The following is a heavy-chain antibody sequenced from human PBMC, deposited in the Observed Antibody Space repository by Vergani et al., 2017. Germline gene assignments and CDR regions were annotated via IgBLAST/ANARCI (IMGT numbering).Heavy chain of an antibody. CDR2: IYTSGST. V-gene: IGHV4-61*02. D-gene: IGHD1-7*01. J-gene: IGHJ6*03. Sequence: QVQLQESGPGLVKPSQTLSLTCTVSGGSISSGSYYWSWIRQPAGKGLEWIGRIYTSGSTNYNPSLKSRVTISVDTSKNTFSLKLSSVTAADTAVYYCAREGGQSGWNYPGLSGEDYYYYYMDVWGKGTTVTVSS. CDR3: AREGGQSGWNYPGLSGEDYYYYYMDV. CDR1: GGSISSGSYY.